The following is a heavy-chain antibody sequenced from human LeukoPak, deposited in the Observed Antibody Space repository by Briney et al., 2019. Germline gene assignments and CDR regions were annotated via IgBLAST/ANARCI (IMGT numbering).Heavy chain of an antibody. CDR1: GFTFSSYA. D-gene: IGHD1-26*01. CDR2: INWNGGST. CDR3: ARDTSGTIDY. J-gene: IGHJ4*02. Sequence: SGGSLRLSCAASGFTFSSYAMSWVRQAPGKGLEWVSGINWNGGSTGYADSVKGRFTISRDNAKNSLYLQMNSLRVEDTALYYCARDTSGTIDYWGQGTLVTVSS. V-gene: IGHV3-20*04.